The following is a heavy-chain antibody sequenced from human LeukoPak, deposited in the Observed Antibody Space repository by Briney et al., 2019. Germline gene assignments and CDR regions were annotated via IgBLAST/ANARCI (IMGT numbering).Heavy chain of an antibody. J-gene: IGHJ6*04. D-gene: IGHD5-24*01. Sequence: SETLSLTCAVSGGSISSSNWWSWVRQPPGKGLEWIGEIYHSGSTNYNPSLKSRVTISVDKSKNQFSLNLTSVTAADTAVYYCARDGSRSVATMGMDVWGKGTTVTVSS. CDR3: ARDGSRSVATMGMDV. CDR1: GGSISSSNW. V-gene: IGHV4-4*02. CDR2: IYHSGST.